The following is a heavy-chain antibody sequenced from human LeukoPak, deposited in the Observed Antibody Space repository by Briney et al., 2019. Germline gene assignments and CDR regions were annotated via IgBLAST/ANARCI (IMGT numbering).Heavy chain of an antibody. CDR1: GYTFNTYA. D-gene: IGHD5-18*01. J-gene: IGHJ4*02. V-gene: IGHV7-4-1*02. CDR3: ARRQYTYGQYYFDY. Sequence: ASVKVSCKASGYTFNTYAITWVRQAPGQGLEWMGRINTSTGTPTYAQGFTGRIVFSVDSSVSTAYLQITSLEAEDTAVYYCARRQYTYGQYYFDYWGQGTLVTVSS. CDR2: INTSTGTP.